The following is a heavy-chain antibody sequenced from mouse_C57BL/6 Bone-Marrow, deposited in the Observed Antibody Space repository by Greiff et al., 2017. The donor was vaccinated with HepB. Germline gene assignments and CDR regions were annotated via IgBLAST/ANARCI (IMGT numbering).Heavy chain of an antibody. V-gene: IGHV1-54*01. J-gene: IGHJ4*01. CDR2: INPGSGGT. CDR3: ARAYSNYYAMDY. Sequence: VQLVESGAELVRPGTSVKVSCKASGYAFTNYLIEWVKQRPGQGLEWIGVINPGSGGTNYNEKFKGKATLTADKSSSTAYMQLSSLTSEDSAVYFCARAYSNYYAMDYWGQGTSVTVSS. D-gene: IGHD2-5*01. CDR1: GYAFTNYL.